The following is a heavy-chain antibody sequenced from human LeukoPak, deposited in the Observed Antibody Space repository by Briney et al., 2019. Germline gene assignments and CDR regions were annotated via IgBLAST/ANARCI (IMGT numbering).Heavy chain of an antibody. J-gene: IGHJ4*02. CDR2: IWYDGSNK. V-gene: IGHV3-33*08. CDR1: GFTLSNYA. CDR3: ASTSGWYEPIDY. D-gene: IGHD6-19*01. Sequence: PGGSLRLSCSASGFTLSNYAMYWVRQAPGKGLEWVAVIWYDGSNKYYADSVKGRFTISRDNSKNTLYLQMNSLRAEDTAVYYCASTSGWYEPIDYWGQGTLVTVSS.